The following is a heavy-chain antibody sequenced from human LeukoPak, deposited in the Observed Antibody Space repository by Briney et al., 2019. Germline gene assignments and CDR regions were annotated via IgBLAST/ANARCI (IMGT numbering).Heavy chain of an antibody. J-gene: IGHJ4*02. V-gene: IGHV4-39*01. Sequence: SETLSLTCTVSGGSINSNSFYWGWIRQPPGKGLEWIGSGYYSGSTSYNPSLKGRVTISVDTSRNQFSLRLSSVTAADTAVYSCARLRAIGTPPTYDYWGQGTLVTVSS. CDR1: GGSINSNSFY. CDR2: GYYSGST. CDR3: ARLRAIGTPPTYDY.